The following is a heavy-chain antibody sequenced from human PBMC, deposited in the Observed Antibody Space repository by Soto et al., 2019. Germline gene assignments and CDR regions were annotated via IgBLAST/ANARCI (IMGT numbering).Heavy chain of an antibody. D-gene: IGHD3-9*01. J-gene: IGHJ4*02. Sequence: PGGSLRLSCVASGFTFSTYGVSWGRQAPGKGLEWVSGLTGSAGKTYYADSVKGWFTLSRDNSENTVYLQMNSLRVEDTAIYYCAQGTGMTPRPEFYWGRGTLVTVSS. CDR3: AQGTGMTPRPEFY. CDR2: LTGSAGKT. V-gene: IGHV3-23*01. CDR1: GFTFSTYG.